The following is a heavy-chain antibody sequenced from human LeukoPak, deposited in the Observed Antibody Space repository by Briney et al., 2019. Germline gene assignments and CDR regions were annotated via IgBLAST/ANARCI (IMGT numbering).Heavy chain of an antibody. V-gene: IGHV4-38-2*01. CDR2: IYHSGST. J-gene: IGHJ4*02. CDR1: GYSINSGYY. Sequence: SETLSLTCAVSGYSINSGYYWGWIRQPPGKGLEWIGSIYHSGSTYYSPSLKSRVTISVDTSKNQFSLKLSSVIAADTAVYYCARAASIAVASPGTFDYWGQGTLVTVSS. CDR3: ARAASIAVASPGTFDY. D-gene: IGHD6-19*01.